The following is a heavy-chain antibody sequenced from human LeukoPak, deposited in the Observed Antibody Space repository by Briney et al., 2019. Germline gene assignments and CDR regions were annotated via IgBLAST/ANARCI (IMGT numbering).Heavy chain of an antibody. CDR2: ISISGSTI. CDR3: AELGITMIGGV. V-gene: IGHV3-48*03. D-gene: IGHD3-10*02. Sequence: GGSLRLSCAASGFTFSNYEMTWVRQAPGKGLEWVSYISISGSTIYYADSVKGRFTISRDNAKNSLYLQMNSLRAEDTAVYYCAELGITMIGGVWGKGTTVTISS. J-gene: IGHJ6*04. CDR1: GFTFSNYE.